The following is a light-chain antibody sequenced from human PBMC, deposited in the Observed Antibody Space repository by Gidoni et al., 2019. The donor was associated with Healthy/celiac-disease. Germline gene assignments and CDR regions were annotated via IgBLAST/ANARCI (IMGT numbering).Light chain of an antibody. CDR3: QAWDSSTAI. J-gene: IGLJ2*01. Sequence: SYELTQPPSVSVSPGQTASITCSGDKLGDKYACWYQQKPGQSPVLVIYQDSKRPSGIPARFSGSNSGNTATLTISGPQAMDDADYYCQAWDSSTAIFGGGTKLTVL. CDR1: KLGDKY. CDR2: QDS. V-gene: IGLV3-1*01.